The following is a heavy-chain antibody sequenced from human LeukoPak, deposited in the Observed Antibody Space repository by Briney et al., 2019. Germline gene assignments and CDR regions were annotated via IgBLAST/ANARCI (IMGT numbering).Heavy chain of an antibody. Sequence: SVKVSCKASGGTFSSYAISWVRQAPGQGLEWMGGIIPIFGTANYAQKFQGRVTITTDESTSTAYMELSSLRSEDTAVYYCARDHVGHYFFDYWGQGSLVTVSS. CDR1: GGTFSSYA. CDR3: ARDHVGHYFFDY. V-gene: IGHV1-69*05. J-gene: IGHJ4*02. CDR2: IIPIFGTA. D-gene: IGHD1-26*01.